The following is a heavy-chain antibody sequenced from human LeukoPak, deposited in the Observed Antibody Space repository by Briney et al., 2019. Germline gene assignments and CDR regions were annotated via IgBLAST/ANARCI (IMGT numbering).Heavy chain of an antibody. CDR3: AKDRFDYSRMVRGVITTSSDY. CDR1: GFTFSSYA. D-gene: IGHD3-10*01. V-gene: IGHV3-23*01. Sequence: AGGSLRLSCAASGFTFSSYAMSWIRQAPGKGLEWVSAISGSGGSTYYADSVKGRFTISRDNSKNTLYLQMNSLRAEDTAAYYCAKDRFDYSRMVRGVITTSSDYWGQGTLVTVSS. CDR2: ISGSGGST. J-gene: IGHJ4*02.